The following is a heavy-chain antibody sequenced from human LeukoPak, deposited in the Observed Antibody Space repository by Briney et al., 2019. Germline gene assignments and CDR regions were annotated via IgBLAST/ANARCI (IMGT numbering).Heavy chain of an antibody. CDR3: ARAPMGAAPLY. D-gene: IGHD6-6*01. J-gene: IGHJ4*02. Sequence: ASVKVSCKASGYTFTNFDINWVRQAPGQGLEWMGWMNPVSGNAGSAQKFQGRVTLTRDTSITTAYMELTSLRSDDTAFYYCARAPMGAAPLYWGQGTLVTASS. V-gene: IGHV1-8*01. CDR2: MNPVSGNA. CDR1: GYTFTNFD.